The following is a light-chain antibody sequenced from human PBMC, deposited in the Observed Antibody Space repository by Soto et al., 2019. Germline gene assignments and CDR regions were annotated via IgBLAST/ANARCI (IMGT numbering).Light chain of an antibody. CDR1: SGDIGSYNR. Sequence: QSALTQPASVSGSPGQSITISCTGTSGDIGSYNRVSWYQQHPGKAPKLIIYEVTDRPSGVSNRFSGSKSGNTASLTISGLQAEDEAEYYCQSYDSRLSDSVFGGGTKVTVL. CDR2: EVT. V-gene: IGLV2-14*01. J-gene: IGLJ3*02. CDR3: QSYDSRLSDSV.